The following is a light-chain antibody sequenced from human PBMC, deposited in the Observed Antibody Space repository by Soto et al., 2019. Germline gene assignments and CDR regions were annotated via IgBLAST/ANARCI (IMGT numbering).Light chain of an antibody. CDR2: DDS. CDR3: QVWDSDSDHSAV. V-gene: IGLV3-21*02. J-gene: IGLJ3*02. Sequence: SYELTQPPSVSVAPGQTARITCGGDNIGRKIVHWYQQKPGQAPVLVVYDDSDRPSGIPERFSGSNSGNTATLTISRVEAGDEADYCCQVWDSDSDHSAVFGGGTKVTVL. CDR1: NIGRKI.